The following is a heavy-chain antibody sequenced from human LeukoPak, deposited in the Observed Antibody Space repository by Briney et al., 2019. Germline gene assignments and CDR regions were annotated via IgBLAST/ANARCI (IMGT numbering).Heavy chain of an antibody. V-gene: IGHV1-69*04. CDR1: GGTFSSYA. CDR3: TRSSSWSAARRDAFDI. CDR2: IIPILGIA. J-gene: IGHJ3*02. Sequence: SVKVSCKASGGTFSSYAISWVRQAPGQGLEWMGRIIPILGIANYAQKFQGRVTITADKSTSTAYMELSSLRSEDTAVYYCTRSSSWSAARRDAFDIWGQGTMVTVSS. D-gene: IGHD6-6*01.